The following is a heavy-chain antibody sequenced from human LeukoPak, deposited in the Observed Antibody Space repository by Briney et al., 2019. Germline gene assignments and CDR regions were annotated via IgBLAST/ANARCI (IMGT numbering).Heavy chain of an antibody. CDR1: GFDFSTQW. CDR2: VNQGATQK. J-gene: IGHJ3*02. CDR3: AIDPRVEVVLHDAFDI. Sequence: GGSLRLSCAASGFDFSTQWMSWVRQAPGKGLEWVAIVNQGATQKYYVDSVKGRFTISRGNAKKSLYLQTNSLRAEDTAVYYCAIDPRVEVVLHDAFDIWGQGTMVTVSS. D-gene: IGHD2-21*01. V-gene: IGHV3-7*01.